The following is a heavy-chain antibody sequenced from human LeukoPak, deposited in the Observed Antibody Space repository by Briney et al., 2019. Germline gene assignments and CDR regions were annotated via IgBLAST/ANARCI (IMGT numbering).Heavy chain of an antibody. V-gene: IGHV4-59*01. CDR1: GGSISSYY. J-gene: IGHJ6*03. Sequence: SETLSLTCTVSGGSISSYYWSWIRQPPGKGLEWIGYIYYSGSTNYNPSLKSRVTISVDTSKNQFSLKLSSVTAADTAVYYCARATHTYEEYCGGDCYYYYYMDVWGKGTTVTVSS. D-gene: IGHD2-21*02. CDR3: ARATHTYEEYCGGDCYYYYYMDV. CDR2: IYYSGST.